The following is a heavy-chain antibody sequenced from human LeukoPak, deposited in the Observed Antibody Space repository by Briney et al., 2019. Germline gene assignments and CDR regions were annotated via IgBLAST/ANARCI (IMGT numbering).Heavy chain of an antibody. CDR2: INPNSGGT. V-gene: IGHV1-2*02. J-gene: IGHJ4*02. D-gene: IGHD3-16*01. Sequence: ASVKVSCKASGYTFTGYYMHWVRQAPGQGLEWMGWINPNSGGTNYAQKFQGRVTMTRDTSISTAYMELSRLRSDDTAVYYCARITFGGVETDYWGQGTLVTVSS. CDR3: ARITFGGVETDY. CDR1: GYTFTGYY.